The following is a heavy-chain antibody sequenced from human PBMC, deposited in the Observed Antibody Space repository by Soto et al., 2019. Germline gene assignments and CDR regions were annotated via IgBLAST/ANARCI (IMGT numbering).Heavy chain of an antibody. D-gene: IGHD2-15*01. V-gene: IGHV4-30-4*01. J-gene: IGHJ6*02. CDR3: ARDRCSGGSCYYYYGMDV. CDR1: GGSISSGDYY. Sequence: SETLSLTCTVSGGSISSGDYYWSWIRQPPGKGLEWIGYIYYSGSTYYNPSLKSRVTISVDTSKNQFSLKLSSVTAADTAVYYCARDRCSGGSCYYYYGMDVWGQGTTVTVSS. CDR2: IYYSGST.